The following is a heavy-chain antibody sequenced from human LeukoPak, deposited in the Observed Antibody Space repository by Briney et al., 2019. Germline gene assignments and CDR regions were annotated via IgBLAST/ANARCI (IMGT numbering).Heavy chain of an antibody. CDR2: IRSSSSTI. V-gene: IGHV3-48*04. D-gene: IGHD3-16*01. Sequence: GGSLRLSCAASGFTFSSYSMNWFRQAPGKGLEGVSYIRSSSSTIYYADSVKGRFTISRDNAKNSLYLQMNSLRAEDTAVYYCARDTYYDYVWGSYSAIDYWGQGTLVTVSS. J-gene: IGHJ4*02. CDR3: ARDTYYDYVWGSYSAIDY. CDR1: GFTFSSYS.